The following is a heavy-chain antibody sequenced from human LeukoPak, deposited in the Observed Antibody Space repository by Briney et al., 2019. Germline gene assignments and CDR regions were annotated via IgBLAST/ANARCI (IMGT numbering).Heavy chain of an antibody. CDR3: AKDHTLRAGDRDAFDI. D-gene: IGHD2-21*01. V-gene: IGHV3-23*01. Sequence: PGGSLRLSCAASGFIFRSYGMSWVRQAPGKGLECVSVISGSGGSTNYADSVKGRLTISRDNSKNTLYLLMNSLRTEDTAVYYCAKDHTLRAGDRDAFDIWGQGTMVTVSS. CDR1: GFIFRSYG. CDR2: ISGSGGST. J-gene: IGHJ3*02.